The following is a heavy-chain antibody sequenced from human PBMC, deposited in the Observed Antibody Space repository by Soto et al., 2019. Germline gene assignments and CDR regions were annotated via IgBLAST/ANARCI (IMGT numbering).Heavy chain of an antibody. D-gene: IGHD1-1*01. Sequence: QVQLVESGGGLVQPGGSLRLSCAASGFTFGDYEMSWIRQAAGKGPEWVSFLSRSGNTIYYADSVKGRFSISRDNAENSLYLQMDSLRVEDTAVYYCARDVRGLGAGGTGLYYFDHWGQGTVVTVSS. V-gene: IGHV3-11*01. J-gene: IGHJ4*02. CDR2: LSRSGNTI. CDR3: ARDVRGLGAGGTGLYYFDH. CDR1: GFTFGDYE.